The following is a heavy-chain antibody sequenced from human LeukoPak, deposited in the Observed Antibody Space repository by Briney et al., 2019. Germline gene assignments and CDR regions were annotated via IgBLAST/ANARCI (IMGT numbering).Heavy chain of an antibody. CDR3: AKRSPYGGPDY. D-gene: IGHD4-23*01. V-gene: IGHV3-23*01. CDR1: ELIFNNYA. Sequence: GGSLRLSCTASELIFNNYAMNWVRQAPGKGLEWVSGISGSGSSTNYADSVKGRFTISRDNSKNTLYLQMNSLKAEDTAVYYCAKRSPYGGPDYWGQGTLVTVSS. CDR2: ISGSGSST. J-gene: IGHJ4*02.